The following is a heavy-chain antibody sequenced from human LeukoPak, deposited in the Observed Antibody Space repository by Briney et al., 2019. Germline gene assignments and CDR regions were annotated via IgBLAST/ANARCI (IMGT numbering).Heavy chain of an antibody. CDR1: GFTVSSNY. D-gene: IGHD6-25*01. J-gene: IGHJ6*02. CDR2: IYSGGST. Sequence: GGSLRLSCAASGFTVSSNYMSWVRQAPGKGLEWVSVIYSGGSTYYADSVKGRFTISRDNSKNMLYLQMNSLRAEDTAVYYCASVVSGGAYYYYGMDIWGQGTTVTVSS. V-gene: IGHV3-66*01. CDR3: ASVVSGGAYYYYGMDI.